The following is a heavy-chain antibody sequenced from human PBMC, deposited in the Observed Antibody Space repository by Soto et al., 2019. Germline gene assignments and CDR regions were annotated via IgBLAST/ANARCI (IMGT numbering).Heavy chain of an antibody. CDR3: AKGLGELSPESYDY. Sequence: GGSLRLSCAASGFTFSYYAMHWVRQAPGKGLEWVAVISYDGSDKYYADSVKGRFTISRDNSRNTLNLQMNSLRADDTAVYYCAKGLGELSPESYDYWGQGTLVTVSS. V-gene: IGHV3-30*18. CDR2: ISYDGSDK. D-gene: IGHD3-16*02. J-gene: IGHJ4*02. CDR1: GFTFSYYA.